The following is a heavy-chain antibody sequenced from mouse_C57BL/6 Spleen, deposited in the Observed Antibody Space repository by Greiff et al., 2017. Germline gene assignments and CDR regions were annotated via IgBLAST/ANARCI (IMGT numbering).Heavy chain of an antibody. CDR1: GFSLTSYA. V-gene: IGHV2-9-1*01. D-gene: IGHD3-2*02. CDR3: ATYLKTAQATGFAY. Sequence: VMLVESGPGLVAPSQSLSITCTVSGFSLTSYAISWVRQPPGKGLEWLGVIWTGGGTNYNSALKSRLSISKDNPKSQVFLKMNSLETDDTARYYCATYLKTAQATGFAYWGQGTLVTVSA. CDR2: IWTGGGT. J-gene: IGHJ3*01.